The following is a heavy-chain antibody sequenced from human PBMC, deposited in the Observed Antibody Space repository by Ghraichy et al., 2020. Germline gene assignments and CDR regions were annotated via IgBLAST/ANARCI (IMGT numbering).Heavy chain of an antibody. CDR1: GGSFSGYY. J-gene: IGHJ5*02. Sequence: SETLSLTCAVYGGSFSGYYWSWIRQPPGKGLEWIVEINHSGSTNYNPSLKSRVTISVDTSKNQFSLKLSSVTAADTAVYYCARALITIFGQRFDPWGQGTLVTVSS. V-gene: IGHV4-34*01. D-gene: IGHD3-3*01. CDR2: INHSGST. CDR3: ARALITIFGQRFDP.